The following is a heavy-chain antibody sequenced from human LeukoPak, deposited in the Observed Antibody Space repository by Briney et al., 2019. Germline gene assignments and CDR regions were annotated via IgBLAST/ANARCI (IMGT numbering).Heavy chain of an antibody. CDR3: AKDIYPGIFDP. V-gene: IGHV3-21*01. Sequence: PGGSLRLSCAASGFTFSSHPVHWVRQAPGKGLEWVSSITSSSTYIYYADSVKGRFTMSRDNAKNSVYLEMNSLRAEDTAVYYCAKDIYPGIFDPWGQGTLVTVSS. D-gene: IGHD2-2*02. J-gene: IGHJ5*02. CDR1: GFTFSSHP. CDR2: ITSSSTYI.